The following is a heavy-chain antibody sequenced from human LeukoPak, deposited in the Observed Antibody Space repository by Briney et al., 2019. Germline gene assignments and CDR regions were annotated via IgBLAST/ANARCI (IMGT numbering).Heavy chain of an antibody. CDR2: ISRSSSPI. CDR1: GLMFTSYS. J-gene: IGHJ4*02. CDR3: ARGSRFDY. V-gene: IGHV3-48*04. Sequence: PGGSLRLSCAASGLMFTSYSMNWVRQAPGKGLEWVSYISRSSSPIYYADSVKGRFTISRDNAKKSSYLQMTSLRAEDTAVYYCARGSRFDYWGQGALVTVSS.